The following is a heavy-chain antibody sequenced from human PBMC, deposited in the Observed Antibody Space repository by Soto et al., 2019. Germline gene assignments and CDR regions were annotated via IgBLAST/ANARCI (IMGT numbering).Heavy chain of an antibody. CDR3: ARACSSNSCYDVFDY. D-gene: IGHD2-2*01. J-gene: IGHJ4*02. V-gene: IGHV4-4*07. CDR2: IYTSGST. Sequence: SETLSLTCTVSGGSISSYYWSWIRQPAGKGLEWIGRIYTSGSTNYNPSLKSRVTMSVDTSKNQFSLKLSSVTAADTAVYYCARACSSNSCYDVFDYWGQGALVTVSS. CDR1: GGSISSYY.